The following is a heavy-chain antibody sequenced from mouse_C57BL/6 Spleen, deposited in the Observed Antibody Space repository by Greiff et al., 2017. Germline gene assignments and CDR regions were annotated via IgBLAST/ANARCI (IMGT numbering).Heavy chain of an antibody. Sequence: QVQLQQPGAELVKPGASVKMSCKASGYTFTSYWITWVKQRPGQGLEWIGDIYPGSGSTNYNEKFKSKATLTVDTSSSTAYMQLSSLTSEDSAVYYCARFLLDYDGTLAYWGQGTTLTVSS. D-gene: IGHD2-4*01. CDR2: IYPGSGST. J-gene: IGHJ2*01. CDR3: ARFLLDYDGTLAY. CDR1: GYTFTSYW. V-gene: IGHV1-55*01.